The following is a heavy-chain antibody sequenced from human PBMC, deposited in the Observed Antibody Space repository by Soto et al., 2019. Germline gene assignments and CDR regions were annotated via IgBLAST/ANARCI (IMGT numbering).Heavy chain of an antibody. CDR3: AREGDGSGRNVFDY. CDR2: IIPIFGTA. V-gene: IGHV1-69*13. D-gene: IGHD3-10*01. Sequence: SVKECFKASGGPFSSYAISLVRQAPGQGLEWMGGIIPIFGTANYAQKFQGRVTITADESTSTAYMELSSLRSEDTAVYYCAREGDGSGRNVFDYWGQGTMFTVSS. CDR1: GGPFSSYA. J-gene: IGHJ4*02.